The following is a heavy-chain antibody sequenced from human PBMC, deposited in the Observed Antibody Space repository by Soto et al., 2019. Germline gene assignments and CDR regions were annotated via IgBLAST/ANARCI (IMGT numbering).Heavy chain of an antibody. J-gene: IGHJ6*03. CDR1: GFTFSSYA. CDR2: ISGSGGST. Sequence: EVQLLESGGGLVQPGGSLRLSCAASGFTFSSYAMSWVRQAPGKGLEWVSAISGSGGSTYYADSVKGRFTISRDNSKNTLYLQMNSRRAEDTAVYYCAKAPVYYGSGSYLYYYYYYMDVWGKGTTVTVSS. CDR3: AKAPVYYGSGSYLYYYYYYMDV. D-gene: IGHD3-10*01. V-gene: IGHV3-23*01.